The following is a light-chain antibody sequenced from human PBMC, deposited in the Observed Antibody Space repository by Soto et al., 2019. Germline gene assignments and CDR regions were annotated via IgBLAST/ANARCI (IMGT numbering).Light chain of an antibody. CDR3: QQHNSYSRT. V-gene: IGKV1-5*03. CDR1: QSISTW. CDR2: QAS. J-gene: IGKJ1*01. Sequence: DIQMTQSPSTLSASVGDRVTITCRASQSISTWLAWYQLKPGKAPKLLIYQASSLKSGVPSRFSGSGSGTEFTLTISSLQPDDFATYFCQQHNSYSRTFGQGTKVDIK.